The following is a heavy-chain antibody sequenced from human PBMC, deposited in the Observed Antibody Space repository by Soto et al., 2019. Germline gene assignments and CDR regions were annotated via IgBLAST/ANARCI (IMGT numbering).Heavy chain of an antibody. CDR2: IWYDGSNK. CDR1: GFTFSSYG. Sequence: GGSLRLSCAASGFTFSSYGMHWVRQAPGKGLEWVAVIWYDGSNKYYADSVKGRFTISRDNSKNTLYLQMNSLRAEDTAVYYCAREIPYDYIWGSYRSDDAFDIWGQGTMVTVSS. D-gene: IGHD3-16*02. J-gene: IGHJ3*02. V-gene: IGHV3-33*01. CDR3: AREIPYDYIWGSYRSDDAFDI.